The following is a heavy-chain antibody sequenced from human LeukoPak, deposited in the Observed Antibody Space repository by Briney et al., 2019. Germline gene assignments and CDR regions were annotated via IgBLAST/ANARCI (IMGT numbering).Heavy chain of an antibody. J-gene: IGHJ6*04. CDR3: ASGPPGGYCSSTSCGPYYYYGMDV. CDR1: GFTFSSYS. V-gene: IGHV3-21*01. Sequence: GGSLRLSCAASGFTFSSYSMNWVRQAPGKGLEWVSSISSSSSYIYYADSVKGRFTISRDNAKNSLYLQMNSLRAEDTAVYYRASGPPGGYCSSTSCGPYYYYGMDVWGKGTTVTVSS. CDR2: ISSSSSYI. D-gene: IGHD2-2*01.